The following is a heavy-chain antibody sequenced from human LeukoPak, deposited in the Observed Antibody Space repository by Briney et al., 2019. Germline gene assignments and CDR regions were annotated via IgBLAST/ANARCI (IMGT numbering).Heavy chain of an antibody. CDR1: GFTFSSYG. Sequence: GGSLRLSCAASGFTFSSYGMHWVRHAPGKGLEWVAFIRYDGSNKYYADSVKGRFTISRDNSKNTLYLQMNSLRAEDTAVYYCAKDLRRAIFGVVDPQFDPWGQGTLVTVSS. D-gene: IGHD3-3*01. CDR2: IRYDGSNK. V-gene: IGHV3-30*02. CDR3: AKDLRRAIFGVVDPQFDP. J-gene: IGHJ5*02.